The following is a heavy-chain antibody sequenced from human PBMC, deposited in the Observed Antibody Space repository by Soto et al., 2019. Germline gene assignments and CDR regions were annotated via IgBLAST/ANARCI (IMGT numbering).Heavy chain of an antibody. Sequence: EVYLLESGGGLVQPGGSPRLSCTASGLTFRNYAMTWVRQAPGRGLEWVSGISGSGSMKYYADSVKGRFTISRDNSKNMLFLQMDSLRDEDTAMYHCAKEAVASEQVPIPGDSWGQGTLVTVSS. CDR1: GLTFRNYA. CDR3: AKEAVASEQVPIPGDS. V-gene: IGHV3-23*01. D-gene: IGHD2-15*01. CDR2: ISGSGSMK. J-gene: IGHJ4*02.